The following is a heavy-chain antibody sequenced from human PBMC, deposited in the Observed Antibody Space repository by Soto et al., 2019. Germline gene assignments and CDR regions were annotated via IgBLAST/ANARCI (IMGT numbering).Heavy chain of an antibody. V-gene: IGHV1-18*04. CDR3: ARGLHCSGGSCYDSGNWFDP. CDR2: ISAYNGNT. CDR1: GFSFSDYF. J-gene: IGHJ5*02. Sequence: GASVKVSCKASGFSFSDYFMHWVRQAPGQGLEWMGWISAYNGNTNYAQKLQGRVTMTTDTSTSTAYMELRSLRSDDTAVYYCARGLHCSGGSCYDSGNWFDPWGQGTLVTVSS. D-gene: IGHD2-15*01.